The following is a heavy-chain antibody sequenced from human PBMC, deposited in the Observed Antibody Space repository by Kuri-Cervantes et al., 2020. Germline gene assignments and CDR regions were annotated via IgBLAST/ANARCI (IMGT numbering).Heavy chain of an antibody. D-gene: IGHD2-2*01. V-gene: IGHV3-30-3*01. CDR3: ARDCYGPDY. CDR2: ISFDGSNK. CDR1: GFTLSNHA. Sequence: GGSLRPSCSASGFTLSNHAMNWVRQAAGKGLEWVALISFDGSNKYSVDSVKGRFTISKDNSKNTLYLQMNTLRAEDTAVYYCARDCYGPDYWGQGTLVTVSS. J-gene: IGHJ4*02.